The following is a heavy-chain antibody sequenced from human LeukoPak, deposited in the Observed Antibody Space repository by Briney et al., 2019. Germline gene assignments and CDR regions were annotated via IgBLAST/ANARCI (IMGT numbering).Heavy chain of an antibody. Sequence: PGGSLRLSCAASGFTFSSYAMHWVRQAPGKGLEWVAVISYDGSNKYHADSVKGRFTISRDNSKNTLYLQMNSLRAEDTAVYYCARGRWLHIDYWGQGTLVTVSS. D-gene: IGHD5-24*01. J-gene: IGHJ4*02. CDR3: ARGRWLHIDY. CDR2: ISYDGSNK. CDR1: GFTFSSYA. V-gene: IGHV3-30-3*01.